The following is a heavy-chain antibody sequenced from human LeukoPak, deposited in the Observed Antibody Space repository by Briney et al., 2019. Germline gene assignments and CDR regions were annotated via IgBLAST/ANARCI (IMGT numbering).Heavy chain of an antibody. J-gene: IGHJ4*02. CDR1: AFTFKTYT. D-gene: IGHD5-24*01. V-gene: IGHV3-21*01. CDR2: ISTAGNLI. Sequence: GGSLRHSCVASAFTFKTYTLNWVRQTPGKGLEWVSYISTAGNLINYADSVRGRFTISRDNAKNSLYLYMSSPTPEDTAVYYCARTVEGHFDFRGQGTLVTVSS. CDR3: ARTVEGHFDF.